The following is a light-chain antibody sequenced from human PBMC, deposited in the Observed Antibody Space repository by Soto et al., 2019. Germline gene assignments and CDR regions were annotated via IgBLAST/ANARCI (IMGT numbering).Light chain of an antibody. Sequence: DIHMTQSPSSLSASVGDRVTITCRASQRISFYLNWYQQKPGQAPNLLIYAATSLRSGVPSRFSGSGSGTDFTLTISSLQPEDFAKYYCQQSYSIPETFGQGTKLE. CDR3: QQSYSIPET. J-gene: IGKJ1*01. CDR2: AAT. CDR1: QRISFY. V-gene: IGKV1-39*01.